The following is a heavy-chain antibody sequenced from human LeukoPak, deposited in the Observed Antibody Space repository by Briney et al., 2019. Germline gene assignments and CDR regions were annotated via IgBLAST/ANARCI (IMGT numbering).Heavy chain of an antibody. Sequence: ASVKVSCKASGYTFTSYYMHWVRQAPGQGLEWMGIINPSGGSTSYAQKFQGRVTMTRDTSTSTVYMELSSLRSEDTAVYYCARVSDIVGATTTFDYWGQGTLVTVSS. D-gene: IGHD1-26*01. CDR3: ARVSDIVGATTTFDY. CDR1: GYTFTSYY. V-gene: IGHV1-46*01. CDR2: INPSGGST. J-gene: IGHJ4*02.